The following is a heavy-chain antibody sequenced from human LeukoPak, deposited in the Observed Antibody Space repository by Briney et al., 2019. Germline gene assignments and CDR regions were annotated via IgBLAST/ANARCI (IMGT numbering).Heavy chain of an antibody. CDR2: ISSSSSAI. CDR1: GFTFSSYS. D-gene: IGHD6-13*01. J-gene: IGHJ3*02. CDR3: ARDQGPGIAAAGAPDAFDI. V-gene: IGHV3-48*01. Sequence: PGGSLRLSCAASGFTFSSYSMNWVRQAPGKGLEWVSYISSSSSAIHYADSVKGRFTISRDNAKNSLYLQMNSLRAEDTAVYYCARDQGPGIAAAGAPDAFDIWGQGTMVTVSS.